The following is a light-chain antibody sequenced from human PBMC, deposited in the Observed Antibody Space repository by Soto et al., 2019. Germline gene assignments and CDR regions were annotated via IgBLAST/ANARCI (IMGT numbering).Light chain of an antibody. Sequence: QSVLTQPPSVSAAPGQKVTISCSGSSSNIESNYVSWFQQLPRTAPNLLIYENNKRLSGFPDRFSASKSGTSATLVITGLQTWDEADYFCGAWDISLSAYVFGTGTRSPS. CDR1: SSNIESNY. CDR3: GAWDISLSAYV. J-gene: IGLJ1*01. V-gene: IGLV1-51*02. CDR2: ENN.